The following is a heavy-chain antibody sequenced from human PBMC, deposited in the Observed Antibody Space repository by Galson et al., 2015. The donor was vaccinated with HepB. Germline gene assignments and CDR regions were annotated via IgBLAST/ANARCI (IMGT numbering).Heavy chain of an antibody. CDR1: GFTFSSYA. CDR2: ISGSGGGSGGST. Sequence: SLRLSCAASGFTFSSYAMSWVRQAPGKGLEWVSAISGSGGGSGGSTYYADSVKGRFTISRDNSKNTLYLQMNSLRAEDTAVYYCGKGYFYGSRSYVGNWFDPWGQGTLVTVSS. CDR3: GKGYFYGSRSYVGNWFDP. D-gene: IGHD3-10*01. V-gene: IGHV3-23*01. J-gene: IGHJ5*02.